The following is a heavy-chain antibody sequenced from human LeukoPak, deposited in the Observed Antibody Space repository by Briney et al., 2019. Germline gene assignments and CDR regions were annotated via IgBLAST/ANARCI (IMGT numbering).Heavy chain of an antibody. CDR2: LYHSGST. Sequence: PSETLSLTCTVSGYSISSGYYWGWIRQPPGKGLEWIGSLYHSGSTYYNPSLKSRVTISVDTSKNQFSLKLSTVTAADTAVYYCYGSGSYYRFDYWGQGTLVTVSS. V-gene: IGHV4-38-2*02. D-gene: IGHD3-10*01. J-gene: IGHJ4*02. CDR1: GYSISSGYY. CDR3: YGSGSYYRFDY.